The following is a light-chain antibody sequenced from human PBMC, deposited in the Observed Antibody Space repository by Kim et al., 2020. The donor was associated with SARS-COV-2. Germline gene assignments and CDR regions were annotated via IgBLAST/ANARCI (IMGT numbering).Light chain of an antibody. J-gene: IGKJ1*01. V-gene: IGKV3-15*01. CDR3: QQYDNGWT. CDR1: QKIGDN. Sequence: EIILTQSPATLSVSPGERATLSCRASQKIGDNLAWYHQKVGQAPRVLIYGTSTRATGVPARFSGTGSETEFSLTISSLQSEDLGVYYCQQYDNGWTFGQGTKVTIK. CDR2: GTS.